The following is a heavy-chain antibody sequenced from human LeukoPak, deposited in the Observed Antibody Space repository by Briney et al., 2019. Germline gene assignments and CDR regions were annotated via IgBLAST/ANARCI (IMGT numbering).Heavy chain of an antibody. J-gene: IGHJ4*02. Sequence: SETLSLTCTVSGGSISSGSYYWSWIRQPAGKGLEWIGRIYSSGSTNYNPSLKSRVTISVDASKNQFSLKLRSVTAEDTAVYYCARGGYYYDSSGYYYPLDYWGQGTLVTISS. CDR3: ARGGYYYDSSGYYYPLDY. D-gene: IGHD3-22*01. CDR1: GGSISSGSYY. V-gene: IGHV4-61*02. CDR2: IYSSGST.